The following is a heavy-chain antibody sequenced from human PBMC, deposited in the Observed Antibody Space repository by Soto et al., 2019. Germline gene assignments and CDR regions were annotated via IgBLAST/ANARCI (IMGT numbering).Heavy chain of an antibody. D-gene: IGHD1-20*01. CDR2: TGISGRTT. J-gene: IGHJ4*02. CDR3: ATVHNTSRSFNY. Sequence: EVQLLASGGGLVQPGESLRLSCAASGFTVNTYAMSWVRQAPGKGLEWVSTTGISGRTTYYADSVKGRFTVSRDDSKNTLDLQMSRLRAEDTAFYYCATVHNTSRSFNYWGQGTLLTVSS. V-gene: IGHV3-23*01. CDR1: GFTVNTYA.